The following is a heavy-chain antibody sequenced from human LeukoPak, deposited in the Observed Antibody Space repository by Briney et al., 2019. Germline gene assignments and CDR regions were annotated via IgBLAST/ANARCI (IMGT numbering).Heavy chain of an antibody. D-gene: IGHD3-10*01. CDR2: INHSGST. V-gene: IGHV4-34*01. CDR3: ARALGVSPPNGSKYGMDV. Sequence: SETLSLTCAVYGGSFSGYYWSWIRQPPGKGLEWIGEINHSGSTNYNPSLKSRVTISVDTSKNQYSLKLSSVTAADTAVYYCARALGVSPPNGSKYGMDVWGQGTTVTVSS. J-gene: IGHJ6*02. CDR1: GGSFSGYY.